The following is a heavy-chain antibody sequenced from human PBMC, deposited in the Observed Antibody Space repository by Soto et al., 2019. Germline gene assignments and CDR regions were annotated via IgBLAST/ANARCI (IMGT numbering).Heavy chain of an antibody. CDR2: INAGNGNT. J-gene: IGHJ6*02. V-gene: IGHV1-3*01. CDR3: ARDPSYYGMDV. CDR1: GYTFTSYA. Sequence: AASVKVSCKASGYTFTSYAMHWVRQAPGQRLEWMGSINAGNGNTKYSQKFQGRVTITRDTSASTACMELSSLRSEDTAVYYCARDPSYYGMDVWGQGTTVTVSS.